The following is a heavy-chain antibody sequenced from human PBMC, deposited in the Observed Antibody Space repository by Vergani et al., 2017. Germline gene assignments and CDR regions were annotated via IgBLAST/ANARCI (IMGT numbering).Heavy chain of an antibody. D-gene: IGHD4-17*01. CDR2: IYYSGST. V-gene: IGHV4-59*01. Sequence: QVQLQESGPGLVKPSETLSLTCTVSGGSISSYYWSWIRQPPGKGLEWIWYIYYSGSTNYNPSLKSRVTISVDTSKNQFSLKLSSVTAADTAVYYCARGGWGTVTTFFHYGMDVWGQGTTVTVSS. J-gene: IGHJ6*02. CDR3: ARGGWGTVTTFFHYGMDV. CDR1: GGSISSYY.